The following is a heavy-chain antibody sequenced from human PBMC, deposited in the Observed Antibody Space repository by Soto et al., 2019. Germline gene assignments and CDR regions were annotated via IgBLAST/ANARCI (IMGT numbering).Heavy chain of an antibody. V-gene: IGHV3-66*01. CDR2: IYSGGST. D-gene: IGHD6-19*01. CDR1: GVTISRKY. CDR3: ARVSGWSNDAFDI. Sequence: GGLKRDACGAAGVTISRKYMSRVRKSPGKGLEWVSVIYSGGSTYYADSVKGRFTISRDNSKNTLYLQMNSLRAEDTAVYYCARVSGWSNDAFDISGQRTMVSVS. J-gene: IGHJ3*02.